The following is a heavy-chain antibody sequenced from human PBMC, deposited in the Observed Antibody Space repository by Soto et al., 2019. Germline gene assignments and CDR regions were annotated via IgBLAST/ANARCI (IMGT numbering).Heavy chain of an antibody. J-gene: IGHJ4*02. V-gene: IGHV1-46*01. CDR1: GYTFTSYY. CDR2: INPSGGST. CDR3: ARELLHNFDY. Sequence: ASLKVSCKASGYTFTSYYIHWVRQAPGQGLEWMGIINPSGGSTSYAQKFQGRVTMTRDTSTSTVYMELSSLRSEDTAVYYCARELLHNFDYWGQGTLVTVSS. D-gene: IGHD2-15*01.